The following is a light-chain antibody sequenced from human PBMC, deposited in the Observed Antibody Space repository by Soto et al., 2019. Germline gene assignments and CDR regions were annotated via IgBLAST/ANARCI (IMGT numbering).Light chain of an antibody. CDR2: LNSDGSH. J-gene: IGLJ3*02. V-gene: IGLV4-69*01. CDR1: SGHSSYA. Sequence: QAVLTQSPSASASLGASVKLTCTLSSGHSSYAIAWHQQQPEKGPRYLMHLNSDGSHSKGDGIPDRFSGSSSGAERYLTISSLQSEDEADYYCQTWVTGPGVFGGGTKLTVL. CDR3: QTWVTGPGV.